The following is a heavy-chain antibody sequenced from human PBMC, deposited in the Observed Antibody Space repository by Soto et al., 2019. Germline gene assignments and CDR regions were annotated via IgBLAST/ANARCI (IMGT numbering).Heavy chain of an antibody. V-gene: IGHV3-23*01. D-gene: IGHD2-15*01. Sequence: EVQLLDSGGGLVQPGGSLRLSCAASGFTFSNYAMSWVRQAPGKGLEWVSGVGGSGDSTYYADSVKGRFTISRDNSKDTPYLEMHSLRAEDPAVYYCAKSPLGSCGGGSCYTPHNFDYWGQGTLVTVSS. CDR3: AKSPLGSCGGGSCYTPHNFDY. CDR1: GFTFSNYA. CDR2: VGGSGDST. J-gene: IGHJ4*02.